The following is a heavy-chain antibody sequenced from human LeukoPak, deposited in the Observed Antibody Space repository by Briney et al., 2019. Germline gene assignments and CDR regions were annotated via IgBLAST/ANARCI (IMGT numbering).Heavy chain of an antibody. J-gene: IGHJ6*02. CDR3: AGPLNGIDV. CDR2: IYYRGST. D-gene: IGHD3-9*01. CDR1: VGSIRRSSYH. V-gene: IGHV4-39*01. Sequence: TLSLTRLVSVGSIRRSSYHWRCTPQPPGKVVDLIGSIYYRGSTYSIPSLKTRVSISADKSKNQFSLKLSSVTAADTAVYYCAGPLNGIDVWGQGTTVTVSS.